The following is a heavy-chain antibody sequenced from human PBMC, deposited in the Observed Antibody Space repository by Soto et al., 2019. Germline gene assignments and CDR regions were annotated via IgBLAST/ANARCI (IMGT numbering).Heavy chain of an antibody. CDR3: MTHAVIYSRGH. CDR1: GFTFSNDW. J-gene: IGHJ4*02. Sequence: PGGSLRLSCAASGFTFSNDWMSWVRQAPGKGLEWVARIKTVTDGGTTDYAAPVKGRFFISRDDSKSTLYLQMNSLKTEDTAIYYCMTHAVIYSRGHWGQGTLVTVSS. V-gene: IGHV3-15*01. D-gene: IGHD6-25*01. CDR2: IKTVTDGGTT.